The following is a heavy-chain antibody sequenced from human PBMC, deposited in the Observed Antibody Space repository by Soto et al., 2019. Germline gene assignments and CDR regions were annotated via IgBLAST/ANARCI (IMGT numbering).Heavy chain of an antibody. Sequence: ASVKVSCKASGYTFTGYGISWVRQAPGQGLEWMGWISAYNGNTNYAQKLQGRVTMTTDTSTSTAYMELRSLRSDDTAVYYCARAIAAAGTGWFDPWGQGTLVTVSS. V-gene: IGHV1-18*01. CDR2: ISAYNGNT. CDR3: ARAIAAAGTGWFDP. D-gene: IGHD6-13*01. CDR1: GYTFTGYG. J-gene: IGHJ5*02.